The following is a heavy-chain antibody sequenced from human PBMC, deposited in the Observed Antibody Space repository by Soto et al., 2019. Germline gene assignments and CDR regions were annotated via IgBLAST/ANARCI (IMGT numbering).Heavy chain of an antibody. CDR2: IWYDGSNK. CDR3: ARDSEDIVVVPAEKEYYYYMDV. J-gene: IGHJ6*03. V-gene: IGHV3-33*01. Sequence: PGGSLRLSCAASGFTFISYGMHWVRQAPGKGLEWVAVIWYDGSNKYYADSVKGRFTISRDNSKNTLYLQMNSLRAEDTAVYYCARDSEDIVVVPAEKEYYYYMDVWGKGTTVTVSS. CDR1: GFTFISYG. D-gene: IGHD2-2*01.